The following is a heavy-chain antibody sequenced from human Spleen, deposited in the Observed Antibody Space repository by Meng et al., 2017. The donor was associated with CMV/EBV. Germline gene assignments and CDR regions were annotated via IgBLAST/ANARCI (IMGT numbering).Heavy chain of an antibody. CDR3: DRIVVVPVYYGMAV. D-gene: IGHD2-2*01. Sequence: GSLRLSCTVSGGSVNSGSYYWTWIRQPPGKGLEWIGYINHSGSSNRNPSLKSRVTISVDASRNQFSLKLSSVTAADTAAYYCDRIVVVPVYYGMAVWGQGTTVTVSS. J-gene: IGHJ6*02. V-gene: IGHV4-61*01. CDR1: GGSVNSGSYY. CDR2: INHSGSS.